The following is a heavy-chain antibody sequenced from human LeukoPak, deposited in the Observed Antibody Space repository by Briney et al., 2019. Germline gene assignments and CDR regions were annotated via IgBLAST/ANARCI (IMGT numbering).Heavy chain of an antibody. V-gene: IGHV3-20*04. CDR2: INWNGGSK. Sequence: PGGTLRLSCAASGFTFDDYGMSWVRQAPGKGLEWVSCINWNGGSKGYADSVKGRFTISRDNAKNSLYLQMNSLSAEDTAVYYCASAHDNFISAAGTQSYMDVWGKGTTVTVSS. J-gene: IGHJ6*04. CDR3: ASAHDNFISAAGTQSYMDV. CDR1: GFTFDDYG. D-gene: IGHD6-13*01.